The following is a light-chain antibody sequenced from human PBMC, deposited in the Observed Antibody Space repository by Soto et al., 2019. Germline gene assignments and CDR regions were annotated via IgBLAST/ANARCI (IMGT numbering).Light chain of an antibody. V-gene: IGLV1-44*01. CDR1: SSNIGSNT. J-gene: IGLJ1*01. Sequence: QSVLTQPPSASGTPGQRVTISCSGSSSNIGSNTVNWYQQLPGTAPKVLIYSNNQRPSGVPDRFSGSKSETSASLAISGLQSEDEADYYCAAWDYNPNAYVFGIGTKVTVL. CDR2: SNN. CDR3: AAWDYNPNAYV.